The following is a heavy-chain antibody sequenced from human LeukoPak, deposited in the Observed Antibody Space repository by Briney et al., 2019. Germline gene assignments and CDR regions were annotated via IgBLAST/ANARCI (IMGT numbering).Heavy chain of an antibody. CDR2: IYYSGST. D-gene: IGHD4-17*01. Sequence: PSETLSLTCTVSGGSISSGDYYWSWIRQPPGKGLEWIGYIYYSGSTYYNPSLKSRVTISVDTSKNQFSLKLSSVTAADTAVYYCARLLYYGDYPYMDVWGKGTTVTVSS. CDR1: GGSISSGDYY. V-gene: IGHV4-30-4*08. J-gene: IGHJ6*03. CDR3: ARLLYYGDYPYMDV.